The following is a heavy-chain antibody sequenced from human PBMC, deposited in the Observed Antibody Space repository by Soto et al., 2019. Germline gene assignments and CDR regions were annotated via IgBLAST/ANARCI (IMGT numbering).Heavy chain of an antibody. D-gene: IGHD4-17*01. CDR3: ARGGSYGDFFDY. Sequence: WETLSLTCTVSGGSMSSNYWTWIRQSPGKGLEWIGYIYYTGSTKYNPSLQSRVTISLDTSKNQFSLRLTSVTSADTAVYYCARGGSYGDFFDYWGQGAQVTVSS. CDR1: GGSMSSNY. CDR2: IYYTGST. V-gene: IGHV4-59*01. J-gene: IGHJ4*02.